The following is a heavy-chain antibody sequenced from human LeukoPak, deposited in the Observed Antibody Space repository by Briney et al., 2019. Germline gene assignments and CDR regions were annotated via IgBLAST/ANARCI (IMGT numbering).Heavy chain of an antibody. D-gene: IGHD3-10*01. CDR1: GFTFSSYG. J-gene: IGHJ4*02. CDR3: AKDSYGSGSYHY. Sequence: PGGSLRLSCAASGFTFSSYGMSWVRQAPGKGLEWVAFIRYDGSNKYYADSVKGRFTISRDNSKNTLYLQMNSLRAEDTVVYCCAKDSYGSGSYHYWGQGTLVTVSS. V-gene: IGHV3-30*02. CDR2: IRYDGSNK.